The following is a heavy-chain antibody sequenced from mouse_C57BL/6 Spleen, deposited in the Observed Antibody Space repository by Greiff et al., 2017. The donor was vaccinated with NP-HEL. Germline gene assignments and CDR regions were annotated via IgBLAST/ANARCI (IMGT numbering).Heavy chain of an antibody. Sequence: EVHLVESGGGLVKPGGSLKLSCAASGFTFSSYAMSWVRQTPEKRLEWVATISDGGSYTYYPDNVKGRFTISRDNAKNNLYLQMSHLKSEDTAMYYCAREEIGYGGAYWGQGTLVTVSA. CDR1: GFTFSSYA. J-gene: IGHJ3*01. V-gene: IGHV5-4*01. CDR2: ISDGGSYT. D-gene: IGHD1-1*02. CDR3: AREEIGYGGAY.